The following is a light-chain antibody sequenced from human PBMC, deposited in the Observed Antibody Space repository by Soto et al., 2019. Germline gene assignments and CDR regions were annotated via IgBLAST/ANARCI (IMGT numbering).Light chain of an antibody. Sequence: DIVLTQSPLSLPVTLGEPASISCRSSQGLLQSNGNNHVDWYLQRPGQSPQLLLFLASSRASGVPDRFSGSGSGTEFSLEINRLEAEDFGTYYCLQAAQRPLTFGQGTRLEIK. V-gene: IGKV2-28*01. J-gene: IGKJ5*01. CDR2: LAS. CDR3: LQAAQRPLT. CDR1: QGLLQSNGNNH.